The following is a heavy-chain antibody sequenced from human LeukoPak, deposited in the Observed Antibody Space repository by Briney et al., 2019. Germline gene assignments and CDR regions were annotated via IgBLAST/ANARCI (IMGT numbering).Heavy chain of an antibody. CDR1: DYSFTNFY. Sequence: GASVTVSCQAFDYSFTNFYIHWLRQAPGQGLEWMGWINPNTGGTEYVQTFQGRVTMTRDTSANTVYMELSGLTSDDTALYFCVRDTYWGLFDFWGQGTLVTVSS. D-gene: IGHD3-16*01. CDR2: INPNTGGT. J-gene: IGHJ4*02. CDR3: VRDTYWGLFDF. V-gene: IGHV1-2*02.